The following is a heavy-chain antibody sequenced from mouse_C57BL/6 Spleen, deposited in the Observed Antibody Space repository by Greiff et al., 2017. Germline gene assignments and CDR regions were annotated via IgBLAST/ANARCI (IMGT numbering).Heavy chain of an antibody. V-gene: IGHV1-69*01. CDR2: IDPSDSYT. CDR3: ARGRGVLLRYYFDY. D-gene: IGHD1-1*01. Sequence: QVQLQQPGAELVMPGASVKLSCKASGYTFTSYWMHWVKQRPGQGLEWIGEIDPSDSYTNYNQKFKGKSTLTVDKSSSTAYMQLSSLTSEDSAVYYCARGRGVLLRYYFDYWGQGTTLTVSS. J-gene: IGHJ2*01. CDR1: GYTFTSYW.